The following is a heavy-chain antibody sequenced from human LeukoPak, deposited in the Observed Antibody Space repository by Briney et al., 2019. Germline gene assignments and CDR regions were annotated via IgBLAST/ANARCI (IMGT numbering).Heavy chain of an antibody. CDR1: GFTFSSYA. J-gene: IGHJ4*02. D-gene: IGHD1-1*01. V-gene: IGHV3-23*01. Sequence: GGSLRLSCAASGFTFSSYAMSWVRQAPGKGLEWVSSISASGDATYYVDSVRGRFTISRDNSNYAGYLQMNSLSAEDTAIYYCAKEGIGSTATFFDYWGQGILVTVSS. CDR2: ISASGDAT. CDR3: AKEGIGSTATFFDY.